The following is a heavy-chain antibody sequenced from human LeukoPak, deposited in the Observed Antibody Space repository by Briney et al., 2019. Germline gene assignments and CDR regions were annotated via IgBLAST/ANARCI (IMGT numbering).Heavy chain of an antibody. V-gene: IGHV3-21*01. Sequence: PGASVKVSCKASGYTFTSYYMHWVRQAPGKGLEWVSSISGSSTYIYDTDSVKGRFSISRDNTKNSLYLQMNSLRVEDTALYYCARGVGATDFDYWGQGTLVTVSS. CDR2: ISGSSTYI. D-gene: IGHD1-26*01. CDR3: ARGVGATDFDY. J-gene: IGHJ4*02. CDR1: GYTFTSYY.